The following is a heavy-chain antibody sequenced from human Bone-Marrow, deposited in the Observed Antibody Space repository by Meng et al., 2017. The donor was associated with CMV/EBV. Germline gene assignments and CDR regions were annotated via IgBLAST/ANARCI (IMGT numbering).Heavy chain of an antibody. Sequence: ASDFPFSIYAMGWVRQAPGKGLEWVSTISGSGSNTYHADSVKGRFTISRDNSKNTLYLQMNSLRAEDTAVYYCAKGRSAVVAAVNYWGQGTLVTVSS. CDR2: ISGSGSNT. V-gene: IGHV3-23*01. D-gene: IGHD2-15*01. J-gene: IGHJ4*02. CDR1: DFPFSIYA. CDR3: AKGRSAVVAAVNY.